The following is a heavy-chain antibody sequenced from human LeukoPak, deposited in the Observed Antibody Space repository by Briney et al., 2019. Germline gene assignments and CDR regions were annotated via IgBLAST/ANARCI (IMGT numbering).Heavy chain of an antibody. Sequence: SQTLSLTCTVSGGSISSGSYYWSWIRQPAGKGLEWIGRIYTSGSTNYNPSLKSRVTISVDTSKNQFSLKLSSVTAADTAVYYCAREAAPYRYDFWSGYPYYDILTGISHYYYMDVWGKGTTVTVSS. CDR3: AREAAPYRYDFWSGYPYYDILTGISHYYYMDV. CDR1: GGSISSGSYY. V-gene: IGHV4-61*02. CDR2: IYTSGST. J-gene: IGHJ6*03. D-gene: IGHD3-3*01.